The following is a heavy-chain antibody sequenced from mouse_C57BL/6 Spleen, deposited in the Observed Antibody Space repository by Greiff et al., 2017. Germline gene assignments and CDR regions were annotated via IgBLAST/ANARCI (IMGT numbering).Heavy chain of an antibody. J-gene: IGHJ3*01. Sequence: VQLQQPGAELVRPGSSVKLSCKASGYTFTSYWMHWVKQRPIQGLEWIGNIDPSDSETHYNQKFKDKATLTVDKSSSTAYMQLSSLTSEDSAVYYCARRDYYGSCAYWGQGSLVTVAA. CDR1: GYTFTSYW. V-gene: IGHV1-52*01. D-gene: IGHD1-1*01. CDR3: ARRDYYGSCAY. CDR2: IDPSDSET.